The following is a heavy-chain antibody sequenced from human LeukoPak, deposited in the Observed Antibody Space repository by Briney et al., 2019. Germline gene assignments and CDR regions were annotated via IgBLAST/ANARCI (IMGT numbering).Heavy chain of an antibody. V-gene: IGHV2-5*02. CDR2: IYWDDGK. CDR3: AHSDRQRLASYFDY. J-gene: IGHJ4*02. CDR1: GFSLSTSGVG. D-gene: IGHD6-25*01. Sequence: SGPTLVKPTQTLTLTCTFSGFSLSTSGVGVGWIRQPPGKALEWLALIYWDDGKRYSPSLKSRLTITKDTSKNQVVLTMTNMDPVDTATYYCAHSDRQRLASYFDYWGQGTLVTVSS.